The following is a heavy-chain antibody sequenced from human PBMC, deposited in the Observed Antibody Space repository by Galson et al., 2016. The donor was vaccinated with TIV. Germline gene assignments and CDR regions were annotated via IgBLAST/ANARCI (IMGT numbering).Heavy chain of an antibody. J-gene: IGHJ3*02. CDR3: ARDPSPVTTSPFDI. CDR2: INPDSGNT. CDR1: GYTFTGYY. D-gene: IGHD4-17*01. V-gene: IGHV1-2*02. Sequence: SVKASCKASGYTFTGYYMRWVRQAPGQGLEWMGWINPDSGNTNYSQKFQGRVTMSRDTSINTAYMELSNLKSDDTAVYYCARDPSPVTTSPFDIWGQGTMVTVSS.